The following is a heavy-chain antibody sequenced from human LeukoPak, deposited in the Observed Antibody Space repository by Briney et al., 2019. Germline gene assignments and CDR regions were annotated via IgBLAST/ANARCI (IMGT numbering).Heavy chain of an antibody. Sequence: GGSLRLSCAASGNYWMHWVRQAPGKGLVWVSHINSDGSWTSYADSVKGRFTISKDNTKNSLYLQMNSLRAEDTAVFYCARDQYDTWSRRGNFDSWGQGTLVIVSS. J-gene: IGHJ4*02. CDR2: INSDGSWT. CDR1: GNYW. V-gene: IGHV3-74*01. D-gene: IGHD3-3*01. CDR3: ARDQYDTWSRRGNFDS.